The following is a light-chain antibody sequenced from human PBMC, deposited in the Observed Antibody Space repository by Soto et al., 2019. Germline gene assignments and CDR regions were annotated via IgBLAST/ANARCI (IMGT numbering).Light chain of an antibody. CDR3: QQYDSFLT. Sequence: IQMTQSPSTLSASVGDRVTITCRASQNINTYLAWYQQKPGKAPQLLIYDASSLESGVPSRFSGSISGTEFTLTISSLQPDDFATYYCQQYDSFLTFGGGTKVDI. CDR1: QNINTY. CDR2: DAS. J-gene: IGKJ4*01. V-gene: IGKV1-5*01.